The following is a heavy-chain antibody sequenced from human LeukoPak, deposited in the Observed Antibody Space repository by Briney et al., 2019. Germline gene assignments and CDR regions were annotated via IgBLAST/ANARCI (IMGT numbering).Heavy chain of an antibody. D-gene: IGHD2-15*01. V-gene: IGHV3-48*01. Sequence: GGSLRLSCVASGFTFSSYSMYWVRQAPGKGLEWVSYISSSSTSIYYADSVKGRFTISRDNAKNSLYLQMNDLRADDTAVYYCARGGSKQRDIGPRGIAARGDYWGQGTLVTVSS. CDR3: ARGGSKQRDIGPRGIAARGDY. J-gene: IGHJ4*02. CDR1: GFTFSSYS. CDR2: ISSSSTSI.